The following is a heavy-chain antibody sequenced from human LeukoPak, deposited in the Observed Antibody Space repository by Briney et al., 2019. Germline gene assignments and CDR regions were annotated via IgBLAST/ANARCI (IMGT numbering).Heavy chain of an antibody. D-gene: IGHD3-10*01. CDR1: GYAFTSYG. CDR3: ARANLLWFGELFSNYYGMDV. V-gene: IGHV1-18*01. Sequence: ASVKVSCKASGYAFTSYGISWVRQAPGQGLEWMGWISAYNGNTNYAQKPQGRVTMTTDTSTSTAYMELRSLRFDDTAVYYCARANLLWFGELFSNYYGMDVWGQGTTVTVSS. J-gene: IGHJ6*02. CDR2: ISAYNGNT.